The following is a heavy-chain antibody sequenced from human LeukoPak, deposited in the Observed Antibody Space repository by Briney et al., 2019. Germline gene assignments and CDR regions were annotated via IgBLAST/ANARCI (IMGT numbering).Heavy chain of an antibody. V-gene: IGHV3-23*01. CDR3: AKGVEDSGIYYYHYMAV. J-gene: IGHJ6*03. CDR1: GFTFSSYTFSTYA. CDR2: VSGSVVST. D-gene: IGHD2-15*01. Sequence: PGGSLRLSCAASGFTFSSYTFSTYAMSWVRQAPGKGLEWVSAVSGSVVSTYYADSVKGRFTISRDNSNNTLYLQINGLRAEDTPVYYCAKGVEDSGIYYYHYMAVWGEGTTVTVSS.